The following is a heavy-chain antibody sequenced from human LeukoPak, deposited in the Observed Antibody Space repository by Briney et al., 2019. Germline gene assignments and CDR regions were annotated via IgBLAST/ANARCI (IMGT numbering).Heavy chain of an antibody. V-gene: IGHV3-23*01. J-gene: IGHJ4*02. Sequence: GGSLRLSCAVSGFTFSSYAMSWVRQAPGKGLEWVSTISGSGGSRYYAESVKGRFTISRDNSKNTLYLQMNSLRAEDTAVYYCAKGGIERYFDWLLFGYFDYWGQGTLVTVSS. CDR2: ISGSGGSR. CDR3: AKGGIERYFDWLLFGYFDY. CDR1: GFTFSSYA. D-gene: IGHD3-9*01.